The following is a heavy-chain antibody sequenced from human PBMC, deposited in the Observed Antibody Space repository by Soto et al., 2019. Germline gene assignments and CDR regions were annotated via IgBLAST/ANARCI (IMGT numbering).Heavy chain of an antibody. J-gene: IGHJ4*02. Sequence: GGSPRLSCAASGFTFSSYGMHWVRQAPGKGLEWVAVIWYDGSNKYYADSVKGRFTISRDNSKNTLYLQMNSLRAEDTAVYYCARDTGGYYDSSGYIDYWGQGTLVTVSS. CDR2: IWYDGSNK. D-gene: IGHD3-22*01. CDR3: ARDTGGYYDSSGYIDY. V-gene: IGHV3-33*01. CDR1: GFTFSSYG.